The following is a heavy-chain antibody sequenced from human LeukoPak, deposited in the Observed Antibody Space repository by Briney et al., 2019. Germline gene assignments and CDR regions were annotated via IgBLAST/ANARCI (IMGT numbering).Heavy chain of an antibody. D-gene: IGHD6-6*01. CDR3: AKDERGSSSGGAFDI. Sequence: PGGSLRLSCAASGFTFDDYAMHWVRQAPGKGLEWVSGISWSSGSIGYADSVKGRFTISRDNAKNSLYLQMNSLRAEDMALYYCAKDERGSSSGGAFDIWGQGTMVTVSS. V-gene: IGHV3-9*03. CDR2: ISWSSGSI. J-gene: IGHJ3*02. CDR1: GFTFDDYA.